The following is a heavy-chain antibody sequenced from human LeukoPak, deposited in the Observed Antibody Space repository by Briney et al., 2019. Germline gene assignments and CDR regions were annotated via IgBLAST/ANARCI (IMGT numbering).Heavy chain of an antibody. CDR2: ISYDGSNK. J-gene: IGHJ5*02. CDR3: ARSTRIVGARGTGFDP. D-gene: IGHD1-26*01. CDR1: GFTFSSYA. Sequence: GGSLRLSCAASGFTFSSYAMHWVRQAPGKGLEWVAVISYDGSNKYYADSVKGRFTISRDNSKNTLYLQMNSLRAEDTAVYYCARSTRIVGARGTGFDPWGQGTLVTVSS. V-gene: IGHV3-30-3*01.